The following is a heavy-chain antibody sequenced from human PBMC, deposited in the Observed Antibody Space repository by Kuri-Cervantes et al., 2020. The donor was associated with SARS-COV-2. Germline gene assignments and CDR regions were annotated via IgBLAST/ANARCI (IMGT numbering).Heavy chain of an antibody. V-gene: IGHV1-69*13. CDR1: GGTFSSYA. Sequence: SVKVSCKASGGTFSSYAISWVRQAPGQGLEWMGGIIPIFGTANYAQKFQGRVTITADESTSTAYMELSSLRSEDTAVYYCASAWVGDEYYFDYWGQGTLVTGSS. D-gene: IGHD4-17*01. J-gene: IGHJ4*02. CDR2: IIPIFGTA. CDR3: ASAWVGDEYYFDY.